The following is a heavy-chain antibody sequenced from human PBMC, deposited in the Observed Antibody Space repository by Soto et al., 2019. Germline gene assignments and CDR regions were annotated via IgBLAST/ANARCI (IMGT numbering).Heavy chain of an antibody. V-gene: IGHV1-18*01. CDR1: GYTFTSYG. Sequence: GASVKVSCKASGYTFTSYGISWARQAPGQGLEWMGWISAYNGNTNYAQKLQGRVTMTTDTSTSTAYMELRSLRSDDTAVYYCARAATNILTGYYKYYFDYWGQGTLVTVPS. D-gene: IGHD3-9*01. CDR2: ISAYNGNT. CDR3: ARAATNILTGYYKYYFDY. J-gene: IGHJ4*02.